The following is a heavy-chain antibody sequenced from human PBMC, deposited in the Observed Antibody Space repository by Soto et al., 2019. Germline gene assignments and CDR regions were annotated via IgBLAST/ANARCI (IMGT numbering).Heavy chain of an antibody. Sequence: GGSLRLSCAASGFTFSGSAMHWVRQASGKGLEWVGRIRSKANSYATAYAASVKGRFTISRDDSKNTAYLQMNSLKTEDTAVYYCTRGLRPYYYYMDVWGKGTTVTVSS. CDR3: TRGLRPYYYYMDV. J-gene: IGHJ6*03. CDR1: GFTFSGSA. V-gene: IGHV3-73*01. D-gene: IGHD5-12*01. CDR2: IRSKANSYAT.